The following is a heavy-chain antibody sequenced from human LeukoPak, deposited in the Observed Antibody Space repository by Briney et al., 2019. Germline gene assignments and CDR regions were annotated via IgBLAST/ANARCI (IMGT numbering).Heavy chain of an antibody. CDR2: ISSSGSTT. CDR3: ARDNYDSSGYYFD. D-gene: IGHD3-22*01. Sequence: GGSLRLSCAASGFTFSSYEMNWVRQAPGKGLEWVSYISSSGSTTHYADSVKGRFTISRDNAKKSPYLQMNSLRAEDTAVYYCARDNYDSSGYYFDWGQGTLVT. J-gene: IGHJ4*02. CDR1: GFTFSSYE. V-gene: IGHV3-48*03.